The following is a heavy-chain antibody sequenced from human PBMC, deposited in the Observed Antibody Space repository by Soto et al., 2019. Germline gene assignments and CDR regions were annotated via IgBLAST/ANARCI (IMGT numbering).Heavy chain of an antibody. D-gene: IGHD3-10*01. J-gene: IGHJ6*02. CDR3: ARPRSGSYRLDYYGMDV. CDR1: GYSFTNYW. CDR2: IYPGDSDT. V-gene: IGHV5-51*01. Sequence: YLKISCKGSGYSFTNYWIAWVRQMPGKGLEWMGIIYPGDSDTRYSPSFQGQVTISADKSISTAYLQWRSLRASDTAMYYCARPRSGSYRLDYYGMDVWGQGTTVTVSS.